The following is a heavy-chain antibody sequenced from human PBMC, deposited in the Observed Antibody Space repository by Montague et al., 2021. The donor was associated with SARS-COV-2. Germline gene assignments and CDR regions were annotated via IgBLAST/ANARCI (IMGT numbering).Heavy chain of an antibody. CDR3: ARGSRQWLVRPPHYYYFDY. CDR1: GGSFSGYY. V-gene: IGHV4-34*01. J-gene: IGHJ4*02. Sequence: SETLSLTCAVYGGSFSGYYWSWIRQPPGKGLEWIWEINHSGSTNXXPSLKSRVTISVDTSKNQFSLKLSSVTAADTAVYYCARGSRQWLVRPPHYYYFDYWGQGTLVTVSS. CDR2: INHSGST. D-gene: IGHD6-19*01.